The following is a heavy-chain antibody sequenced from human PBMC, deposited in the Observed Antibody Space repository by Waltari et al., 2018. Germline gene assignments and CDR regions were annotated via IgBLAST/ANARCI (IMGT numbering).Heavy chain of an antibody. CDR1: GYTLTELS. D-gene: IGHD3-9*01. CDR2: FDPEDGET. CDR3: APGLRYFDWLRY. Sequence: QVQLVQSGAEMKKPGASVKVSCKVSGYTLTELSMHWVRQAPGKGLEWMGGFDPEDGETIYAQKFQGRVTMTEDTSTDTAYMELSSLRSEDSAVYYCAPGLRYFDWLRYWGQGTLVTVSS. J-gene: IGHJ4*02. V-gene: IGHV1-24*01.